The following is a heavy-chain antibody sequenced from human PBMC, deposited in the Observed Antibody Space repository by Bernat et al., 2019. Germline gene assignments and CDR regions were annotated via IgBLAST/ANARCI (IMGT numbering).Heavy chain of an antibody. V-gene: IGHV4-39*01. D-gene: IGHD3-22*01. CDR3: ARLYYDSSGYYWFDP. J-gene: IGHJ5*02. Sequence: QLQLQESGPGLVKPSETLSLTCTVSGGSISSSSYYWGWIRQPPGKGLEWIASIYFSGSTYCNPSLKSRVNLSVDTSKNQFSLRLSSVTATDTAVYYCARLYYDSSGYYWFDPWGQGTLVTVSS. CDR2: IYFSGST. CDR1: GGSISSSSYY.